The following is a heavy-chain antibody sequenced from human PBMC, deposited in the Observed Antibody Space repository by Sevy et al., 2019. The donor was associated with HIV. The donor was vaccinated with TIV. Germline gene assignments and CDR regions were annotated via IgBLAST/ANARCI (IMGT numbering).Heavy chain of an antibody. D-gene: IGHD6-19*01. Sequence: GGSLRLSCAASGFTFSSYAMHWVRQAPGKGLEWVAVISYDGSNKYYADSVKGRFTISRDNSKNTLYLQMNRLRAEDTAVYYCARDAYSSGSYYFDYWCQGTLVTVSS. J-gene: IGHJ4*02. CDR3: ARDAYSSGSYYFDY. CDR1: GFTFSSYA. CDR2: ISYDGSNK. V-gene: IGHV3-30-3*01.